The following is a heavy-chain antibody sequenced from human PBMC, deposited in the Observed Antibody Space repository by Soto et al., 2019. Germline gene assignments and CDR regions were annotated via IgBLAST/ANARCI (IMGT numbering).Heavy chain of an antibody. Sequence: SETLSLTCTVSGGSFSSSSYYWGWIRQPPGKGLEWIGSIYYSGSTYYNPSLKSRVTMSVDPSKNQFSLKLISVTAADTAVYYCARHWITMVRGVCHFDYWGQGTLVTISS. D-gene: IGHD3-10*01. CDR2: IYYSGST. CDR1: GGSFSSSSYY. V-gene: IGHV4-39*01. J-gene: IGHJ4*02. CDR3: ARHWITMVRGVCHFDY.